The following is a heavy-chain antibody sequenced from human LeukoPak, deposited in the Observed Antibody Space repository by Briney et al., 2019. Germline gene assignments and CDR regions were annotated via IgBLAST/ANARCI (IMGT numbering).Heavy chain of an antibody. Sequence: SETLSLTCAVSGGSISSGGYSWSWIRQPPGKGLEWIGYIYHSGSTYYNPSLKSRVTISVDRSKNQFSLKLSSVTAADTAVYYCARGRPGVSIDYWGQGTLVTVSS. D-gene: IGHD2-8*01. CDR1: GGSISSGGYS. CDR2: IYHSGST. J-gene: IGHJ4*02. V-gene: IGHV4-30-2*01. CDR3: ARGRPGVSIDY.